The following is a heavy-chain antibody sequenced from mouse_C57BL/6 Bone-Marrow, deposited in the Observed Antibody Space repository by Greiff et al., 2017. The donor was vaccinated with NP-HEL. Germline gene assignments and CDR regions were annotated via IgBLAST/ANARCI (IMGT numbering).Heavy chain of an antibody. V-gene: IGHV1-5*01. D-gene: IGHD1-1*01. J-gene: IGHJ4*01. Sequence: VQLQQSGTVLARPGASVKMSCKTSGYTFTSYWMHWVKQRPGQGLEWIGAIYPGNSDTSYNQKFKGKAKLTAVTSASTAYLGLSSLTNEDSAVYSSTRESGSSPYAMDCWGKGTSVTVSS. CDR1: GYTFTSYW. CDR3: TRESGSSPYAMDC. CDR2: IYPGNSDT.